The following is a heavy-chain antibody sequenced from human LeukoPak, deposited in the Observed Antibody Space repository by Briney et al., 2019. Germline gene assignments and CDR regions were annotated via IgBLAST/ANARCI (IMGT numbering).Heavy chain of an antibody. CDR2: ISAYNGNT. Sequence: ASVKVSCKASGYTFTSYGISWVRQAPGQGLEWMGWISAYNGNTNYAQKLQGRVTMTTDTSTSTAYMELRSPRSDDTAVYYCASSPWDYYYYMDVWGKGTTVTVSS. J-gene: IGHJ6*03. CDR3: ASSPWDYYYYMDV. D-gene: IGHD1-26*01. CDR1: GYTFTSYG. V-gene: IGHV1-18*01.